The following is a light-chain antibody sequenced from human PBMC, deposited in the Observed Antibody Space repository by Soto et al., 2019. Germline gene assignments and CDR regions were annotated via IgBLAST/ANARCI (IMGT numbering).Light chain of an antibody. Sequence: EIVMTQSPATLSVSPGERVTLSCRASQSISSDLAWYQQKPGQAPRLLIYGASTRATGIPARFSGNGSGTEFTLTISSLQSEDFAVYHCQQYNNWPPLTFGGGTKVELK. CDR3: QQYNNWPPLT. V-gene: IGKV3-15*01. CDR1: QSISSD. J-gene: IGKJ4*01. CDR2: GAS.